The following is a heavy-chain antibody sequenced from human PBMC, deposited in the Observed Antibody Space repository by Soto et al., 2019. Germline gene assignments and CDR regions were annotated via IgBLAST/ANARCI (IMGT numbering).Heavy chain of an antibody. Sequence: EVQLVESGGGLVQPGGSLRLSCTASGFTLTNYAMNWVRQAPGKGLEWVSYISSSSAAIFYADSVKGRVTISRDNAKNSLYLQMNSLRDEDTAVYYCAKDQSMGRVLFYYMDVWGRGTTVTVSS. J-gene: IGHJ6*03. CDR3: AKDQSMGRVLFYYMDV. CDR2: ISSSSAAI. V-gene: IGHV3-48*02. CDR1: GFTLTNYA. D-gene: IGHD1-26*01.